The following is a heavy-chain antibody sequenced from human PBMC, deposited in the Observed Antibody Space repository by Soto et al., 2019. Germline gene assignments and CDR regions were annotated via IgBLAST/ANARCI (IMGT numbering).Heavy chain of an antibody. CDR2: IYSGETT. D-gene: IGHD2-2*01. V-gene: IGHV3-53*05. Sequence: GGSLRLSCAASGFNVNSDYMNWVRQTPGKGLEWVASIYSGETTYYADSVRGRFTISSDKSKNTLYFQLSSLRSEDTAVYHCARAIMRYCSSTSCYLFDYWGQGTLVTVSS. CDR3: ARAIMRYCSSTSCYLFDY. J-gene: IGHJ4*02. CDR1: GFNVNSDY.